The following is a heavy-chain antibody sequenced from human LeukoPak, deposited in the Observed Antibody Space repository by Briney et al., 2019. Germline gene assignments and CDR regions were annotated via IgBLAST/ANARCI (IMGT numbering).Heavy chain of an antibody. CDR1: GYSISSGYY. D-gene: IGHD3-10*01. CDR2: INHSGST. Sequence: PSETLSLTCTVSGYSISSGYYWSWIRQPPGKGLEWIGEINHSGSTNYNPSLKSRVTISVDTSKNQFSLKLSSVTAADTAVYYCARGRGGYYYGSGSYYNPSLRMENYYYYMDVWGKGTTVTVSS. CDR3: ARGRGGYYYGSGSYYNPSLRMENYYYYMDV. V-gene: IGHV4-38-2*02. J-gene: IGHJ6*03.